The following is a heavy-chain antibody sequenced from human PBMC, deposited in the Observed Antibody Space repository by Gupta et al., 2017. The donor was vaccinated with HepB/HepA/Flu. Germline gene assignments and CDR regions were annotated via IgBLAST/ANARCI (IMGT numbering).Heavy chain of an antibody. CDR3: VRDFNYAFDI. Sequence: EGHLVESGGDLVQPGGSLRLSCAASGFSLSGYSMNWVRQAPGKGLEWLAYITRTSDTIYYADSAEGRFTVSRDNVQNSLHLQINSLRDDDTAVYYCVRDFNYAFDIWGQGTMVTVSS. D-gene: IGHD5-24*01. CDR1: GFSLSGYS. J-gene: IGHJ3*02. CDR2: ITRTSDTI. V-gene: IGHV3-48*02.